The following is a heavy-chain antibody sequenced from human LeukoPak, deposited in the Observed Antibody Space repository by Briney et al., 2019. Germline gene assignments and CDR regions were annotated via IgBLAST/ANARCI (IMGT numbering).Heavy chain of an antibody. V-gene: IGHV1-69*04. Sequence: GSSVKVSCKASGGTFSSYAISWVRQAPGQGLEWMGRIIPILGIANYAQKFQGRVTITADKSTSTAYMELSSLRSEDTAVYYCARGPGTTRYLYYYYGMDVWGQGTTVTVSS. D-gene: IGHD4-11*01. CDR1: GGTFSSYA. CDR2: IIPILGIA. CDR3: ARGPGTTRYLYYYYGMDV. J-gene: IGHJ6*02.